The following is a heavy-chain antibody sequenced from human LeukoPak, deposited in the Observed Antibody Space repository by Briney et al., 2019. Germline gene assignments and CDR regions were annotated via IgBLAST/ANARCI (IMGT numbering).Heavy chain of an antibody. D-gene: IGHD5-12*01. J-gene: IGHJ4*02. CDR3: AREGGGYSGYDSYFDY. CDR2: IYYSGST. Sequence: PSETLSLTCTVSGGSISSGGYYWSWIRQHPGKGLEWIGYIYYSGSTYYNPSLKSRVTISVDTSKNQFSLKLSSVTAADTAVYYCAREGGGYSGYDSYFDYWGQGTLVTVSS. V-gene: IGHV4-31*03. CDR1: GGSISSGGYY.